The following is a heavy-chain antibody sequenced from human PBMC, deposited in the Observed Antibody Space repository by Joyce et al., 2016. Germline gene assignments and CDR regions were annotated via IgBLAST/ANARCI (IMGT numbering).Heavy chain of an antibody. Sequence: QLQLQESGSGLVQPSQTLSLTCGVSNGSISSGGSSWGWIRQPPGKGLEWIGNIFHNGSTYYNPTLKSRVTISVDTSKNQFSLNLRTVTAADTAVYYCARQITDYFDSWGPGTLVTVSS. J-gene: IGHJ4*02. CDR1: NGSISSGGSS. D-gene: IGHD1-14*01. CDR3: ARQITDYFDS. CDR2: IFHNGST. V-gene: IGHV4-30-2*01.